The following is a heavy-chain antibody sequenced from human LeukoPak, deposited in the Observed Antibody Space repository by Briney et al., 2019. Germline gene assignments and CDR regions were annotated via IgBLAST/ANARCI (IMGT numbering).Heavy chain of an antibody. V-gene: IGHV4-59*01. D-gene: IGHD3-9*01. CDR2: IYYSRSN. CDR1: GGSISSYY. Sequence: SETLSLPCTGSGGSISSYYWCWIRQHPRTGLEWIGYIYYSRSNSYHPSLKSRDTISEDTSRHQFSLKLSSVTAADTAVYYCAREGAHYDILTGYYGKRYFDYWGQGTLVTVSS. CDR3: AREGAHYDILTGYYGKRYFDY. J-gene: IGHJ4*02.